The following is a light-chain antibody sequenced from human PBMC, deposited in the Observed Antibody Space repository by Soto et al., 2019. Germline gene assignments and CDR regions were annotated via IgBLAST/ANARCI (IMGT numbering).Light chain of an antibody. CDR1: QSISDW. J-gene: IGKJ4*01. CDR3: QQYNKY. V-gene: IGKV1-5*03. Sequence: DIQMTQSPSTLSASVGDRVTISCRASQSISDWLAWYQQKPGKAPKLLIYKASILESGVPSRFSGSRSGTEFTLTISSLQPDDSATYYCQQYNKYFGGGTKVEIK. CDR2: KAS.